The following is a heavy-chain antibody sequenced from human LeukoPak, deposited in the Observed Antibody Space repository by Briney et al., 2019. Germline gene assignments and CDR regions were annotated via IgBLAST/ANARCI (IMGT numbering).Heavy chain of an antibody. CDR1: GGSISSSSYY. Sequence: SETLSLTCTVSGGSISSSSYYWGWIRQPPGKGLEWIGSIYYSGSTNYNPSLKSRVTISVDTSKNQFSLKVSSVTAADTAVYYCARSGGYGVFFVFDYWGQGTLVTVPS. J-gene: IGHJ4*02. CDR3: ARSGGYGVFFVFDY. V-gene: IGHV4-39*07. CDR2: IYYSGST. D-gene: IGHD5-12*01.